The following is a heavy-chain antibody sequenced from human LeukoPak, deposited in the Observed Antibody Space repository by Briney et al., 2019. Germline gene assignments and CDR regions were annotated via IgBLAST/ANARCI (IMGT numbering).Heavy chain of an antibody. J-gene: IGHJ4*02. CDR2: TYYRSKLTF. CDR1: GDSVSSNIAA. D-gene: IGHD6-13*01. Sequence: SQTLSLTCAISGDSVSSNIAAWNWFRQSPSRGLEWLGRTYYRSKLTFEYAVSVRGRISFNPDTSKNQVSLHLTSVTPQDTALYYCARDVSAGADYWGQGTLVTVSS. CDR3: ARDVSAGADY. V-gene: IGHV6-1*01.